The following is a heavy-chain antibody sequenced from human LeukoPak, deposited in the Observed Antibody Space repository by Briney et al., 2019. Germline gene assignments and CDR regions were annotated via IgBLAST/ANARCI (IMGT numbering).Heavy chain of an antibody. J-gene: IGHJ4*02. V-gene: IGHV1-69*02. CDR2: IIPILGIA. CDR3: AAALTGNTAMNY. D-gene: IGHD5-18*01. Sequence: GASVKVSCKASGGTFSSYTISWVLQAPGQGLEWMGRIIPILGIANYAQKFQGRVTITADKSTSTAYMELSSLRSEDTAVYYCAAALTGNTAMNYWGQGTLVTVSS. CDR1: GGTFSSYT.